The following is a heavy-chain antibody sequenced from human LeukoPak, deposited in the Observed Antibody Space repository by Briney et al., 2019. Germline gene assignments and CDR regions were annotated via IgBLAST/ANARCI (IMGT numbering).Heavy chain of an antibody. J-gene: IGHJ6*03. V-gene: IGHV3-7*01. Sequence: GGSLRLSCAASGFTFSSNWMSWVRQAPGKGLEWVANIKEDGSEKYYVDSVKGRFTISRDNAKNSLYLQMNSLRAEDTAVYYCARVNTRYSMDVWGKGTTVTISS. CDR1: GFTFSSNW. CDR2: IKEDGSEK. CDR3: ARVNTRYSMDV.